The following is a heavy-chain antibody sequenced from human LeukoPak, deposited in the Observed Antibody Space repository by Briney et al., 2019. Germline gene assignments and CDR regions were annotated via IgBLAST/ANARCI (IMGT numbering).Heavy chain of an antibody. V-gene: IGHV1-2*02. CDR2: INPNSGDT. J-gene: IGHJ3*02. Sequence: ASVKVSCKASGYTFTGYYIHWVRQAPGQGLEWMGWINPNSGDTNYAQKFQGRVTMTRDTSINTAYMELSRLRSDDTAVYYCARDEANDAFDIWGQGTMVTVSS. CDR3: ARDEANDAFDI. CDR1: GYTFTGYY.